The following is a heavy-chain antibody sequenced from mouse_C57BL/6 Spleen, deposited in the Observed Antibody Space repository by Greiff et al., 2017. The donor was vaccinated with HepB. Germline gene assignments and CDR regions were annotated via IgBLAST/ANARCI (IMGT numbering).Heavy chain of an antibody. CDR2: IDPSDSYT. Sequence: VQLQQPGAELVMPGASVKLSCKASGYTFTSYWMHWVKQRPGQGLEWIGEIDPSDSYTNYNQKFKGKSTLTVDKSSSTAYMQLSSLTSEDSAVYYCARRGYYGNYGYAMDYWGQGTSVTVSS. CDR3: ARRGYYGNYGYAMDY. CDR1: GYTFTSYW. D-gene: IGHD2-1*01. V-gene: IGHV1-69*01. J-gene: IGHJ4*01.